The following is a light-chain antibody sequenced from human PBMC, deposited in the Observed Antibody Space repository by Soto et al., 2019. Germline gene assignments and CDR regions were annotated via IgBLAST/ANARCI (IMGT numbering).Light chain of an antibody. Sequence: QPVLTQPPSVSGAPGQRVTISCTGSSSNIGALYDVNWYQQLPGTAPKLLIYDNNNRPSGVPDRFSGSKSGTSASLAITGLQAEDEAEYYCQSYDNSLSGHVVFGGGTKLTVL. V-gene: IGLV1-40*01. CDR3: QSYDNSLSGHVV. J-gene: IGLJ2*01. CDR1: SSNIGALYD. CDR2: DNN.